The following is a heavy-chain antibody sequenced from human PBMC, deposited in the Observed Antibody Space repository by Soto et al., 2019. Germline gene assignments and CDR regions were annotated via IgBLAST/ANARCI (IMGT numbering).Heavy chain of an antibody. J-gene: IGHJ3*02. CDR1: GGTFSSYA. V-gene: IGHV1-69*13. Sequence: SVKVSCKASGGTFSSYAISWVRQAPGQGLEWMGGIIPIFGTANYAQKFQGRVTITADESTSTAYMELSSLRSEDTAVYYCARDVGSGSPSAFDIWGQGTMVTVSS. CDR2: IIPIFGTA. D-gene: IGHD3-10*01. CDR3: ARDVGSGSPSAFDI.